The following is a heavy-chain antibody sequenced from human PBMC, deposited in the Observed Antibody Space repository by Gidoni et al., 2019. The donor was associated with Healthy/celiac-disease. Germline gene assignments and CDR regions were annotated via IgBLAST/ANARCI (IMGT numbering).Heavy chain of an antibody. D-gene: IGHD1-26*01. CDR2: ISSSSSTI. J-gene: IGHJ4*02. CDR3: ARDRTGGATRDPPFWL. V-gene: IGHV3-48*01. Sequence: EVQLVESGGGLVQPGGSLRLSCAASGFPFSSYSMNWVRQAPGKGLEWVSYISSSSSTIYYADSVKGRFTISRDNAKNSLYLQMNSLRAEDTAVYYCARDRTGGATRDPPFWLWGQGTLVTVSS. CDR1: GFPFSSYS.